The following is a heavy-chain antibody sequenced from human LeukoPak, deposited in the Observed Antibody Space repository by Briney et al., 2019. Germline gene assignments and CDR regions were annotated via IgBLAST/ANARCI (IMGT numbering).Heavy chain of an antibody. CDR3: ARGGSLAAAPHLYYFDY. J-gene: IGHJ4*02. Sequence: ASVKVSCTASGYTFTSYAMHWVRQAPGQRLEWMGWINAGNGNTKYSQKFQGRVTITRDTSASTAYMELSSLRSEDTAVYYCARGGSLAAAPHLYYFDYWGQGSLVTVSS. CDR2: INAGNGNT. D-gene: IGHD6-19*01. V-gene: IGHV1-3*01. CDR1: GYTFTSYA.